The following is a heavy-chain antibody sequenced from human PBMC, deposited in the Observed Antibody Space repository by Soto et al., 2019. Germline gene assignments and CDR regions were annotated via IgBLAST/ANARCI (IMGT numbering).Heavy chain of an antibody. J-gene: IGHJ4*02. CDR3: AKDLKKVDESDNPFLDS. D-gene: IGHD1-1*01. CDR2: ISGSSTYI. V-gene: IGHV3-21*01. Sequence: GSLRLSCAASGFTFSSYAMNWVRQAPGKGLEWVSSISGSSTYIYYADSVKGRFTISRDNAKNSLYLQMNSLRAEDTAVYYCAKDLKKVDESDNPFLDSCGQGSLVTVSS. CDR1: GFTFSSYA.